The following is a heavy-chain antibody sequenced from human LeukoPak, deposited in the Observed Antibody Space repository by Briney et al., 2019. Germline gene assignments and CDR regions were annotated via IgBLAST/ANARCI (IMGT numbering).Heavy chain of an antibody. D-gene: IGHD2-15*01. CDR2: ISGSGGST. J-gene: IGHJ4*02. V-gene: IGHV3-23*01. CDR1: GFTFSSYA. CDR3: AKDQDCIGGSCYLHDYGDYGVFDY. Sequence: PGGSLRLSCAASGFTFSSYAMSWVRQAPGKGLEWVSAISGSGGSTYYAESVKGRFTISRDNSKNTLYLQMNSLRAEDTAVYHCAKDQDCIGGSCYLHDYGDYGVFDYWGQGTLVTVSS.